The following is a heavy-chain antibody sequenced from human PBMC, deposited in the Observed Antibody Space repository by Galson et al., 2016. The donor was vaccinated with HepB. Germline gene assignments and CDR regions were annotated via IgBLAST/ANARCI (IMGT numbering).Heavy chain of an antibody. V-gene: IGHV3-23*01. CDR1: GFAFSVYG. D-gene: IGHD6-19*01. Sequence: SLRLSCAASGFAFSVYGMTWVRQAPGKGLEWVSTVGTGHFTHYADSVKGRFIVSRDNSENTLYLQMNSLRADDTALYFCAREGYSSGHCGAFDLWGRGTLVTVSS. CDR3: AREGYSSGHCGAFDL. CDR2: VGTGHFT. J-gene: IGHJ2*01.